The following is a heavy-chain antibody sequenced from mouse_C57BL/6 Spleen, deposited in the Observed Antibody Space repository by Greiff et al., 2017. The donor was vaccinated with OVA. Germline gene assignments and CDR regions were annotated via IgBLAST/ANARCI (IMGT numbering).Heavy chain of an antibody. CDR1: GYTFTSYW. D-gene: IGHD2-3*01. CDR2: IYPGSGST. Sequence: VQLQQSGAELVKPGASVKMSCKASGYTFTSYWMNWVKQRPGQGLEWIGDIYPGSGSTNYNEKFKSKATLTVDTSSSTAYMQLSSLTSEDSAVYYCARSVDDGDYVGWYFDVWGTGTTVTVSS. J-gene: IGHJ1*03. V-gene: IGHV1-55*01. CDR3: ARSVDDGDYVGWYFDV.